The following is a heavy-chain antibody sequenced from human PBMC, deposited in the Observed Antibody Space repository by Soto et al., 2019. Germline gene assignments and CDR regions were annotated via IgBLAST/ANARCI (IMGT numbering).Heavy chain of an antibody. J-gene: IGHJ6*02. D-gene: IGHD6-19*01. CDR3: ARGSIAVAGTYYYYYYGMDV. V-gene: IGHV3-21*01. CDR2: ISSSSSYI. Sequence: GGSLRLSCAASGFTFSSYSMNWVRQAPGKGLEWVSSISSSSSYIYYADSVKGRFTISRDNAKNSLYLQMNSLRAEDTAVYYCARGSIAVAGTYYYYYYGMDVWGQGTTVTVS. CDR1: GFTFSSYS.